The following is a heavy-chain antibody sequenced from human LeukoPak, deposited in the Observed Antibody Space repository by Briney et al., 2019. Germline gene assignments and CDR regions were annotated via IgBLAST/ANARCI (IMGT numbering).Heavy chain of an antibody. Sequence: PGGSLRLSCAASGFTFSDHYMSWVRQAPGKGLEWVSYISSSGGYTNYADSVKGRFTMSRDNAKNSLYLQMNSLRAEDTAVYYCARDDSSSGYYFWGQGTLVTVSS. J-gene: IGHJ4*02. CDR1: GFTFSDHY. CDR3: ARDDSSSGYYF. D-gene: IGHD3-22*01. CDR2: ISSSGGYT. V-gene: IGHV3-11*05.